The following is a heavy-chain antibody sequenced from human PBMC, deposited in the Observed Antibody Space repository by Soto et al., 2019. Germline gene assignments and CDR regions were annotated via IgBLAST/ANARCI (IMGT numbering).Heavy chain of an antibody. Sequence: SLRLSCAASGFTFGDYAMHWVRQVPGKGLEGVSCIAGKSNSIGYADSVKGRFSISRDNAKNSLYLQMNSLSAEDSALYYCAKGDSSTWYRFQGFDXWGQGTPVTAS. CDR3: AKGDSSTWYRFQGFDX. CDR2: IAGKSNSI. D-gene: IGHD6-13*01. J-gene: IGHJ4*02. CDR1: GFTFGDYA. V-gene: IGHV3-9*01.